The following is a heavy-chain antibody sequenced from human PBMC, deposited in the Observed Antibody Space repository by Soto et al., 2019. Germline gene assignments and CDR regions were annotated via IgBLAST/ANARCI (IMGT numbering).Heavy chain of an antibody. CDR2: IYPGDSET. CDR1: GYSFTSYW. V-gene: IGHV5-51*01. CDR3: ARHSEDTVTPDF. Sequence: PGESLKISCKVSGYSFTSYWIGWVRQMPGKGLEWMGIIYPGDSETRYRPSFQGQVTISADKSISTAYLQWSSLEASDTAMYYCARHSEDTVTPDFWGQGTLVTVSS. D-gene: IGHD4-17*01. J-gene: IGHJ4*02.